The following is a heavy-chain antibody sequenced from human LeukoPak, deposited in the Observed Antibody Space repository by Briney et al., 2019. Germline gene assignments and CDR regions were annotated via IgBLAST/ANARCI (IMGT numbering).Heavy chain of an antibody. J-gene: IGHJ6*02. D-gene: IGHD4-17*01. V-gene: IGHV3-7*01. CDR3: ARAPMTTVTTHYSYGLDV. CDR2: IKQDVSEK. CDR1: GYSFSGYW. Sequence: QPGGSLRLSCAASGYSFSGYWMSWVRQASGKGLEWLANIKQDVSEKYYVDSVKVRFSISRVNAKNSLYLQMNSMRAEDTAVYYCARAPMTTVTTHYSYGLDVWGQGTTVTVSS.